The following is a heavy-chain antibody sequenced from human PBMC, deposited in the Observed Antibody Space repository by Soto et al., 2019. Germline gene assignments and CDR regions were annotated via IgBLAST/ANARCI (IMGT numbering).Heavy chain of an antibody. Sequence: PSETLSLTCTVSGGSISSYYWSWIRQPPGKGLEWIGYIYNSGTTNYNPSLKSRVTISIDTSKNTLYLQMNSLKVEDTAVYYCAKDLPGELLPTCFDPWGQGTLVTVSS. V-gene: IGHV4-59*12. CDR3: AKDLPGELLPTCFDP. CDR1: GGSISSYY. CDR2: IYNSGTT. D-gene: IGHD1-7*01. J-gene: IGHJ5*02.